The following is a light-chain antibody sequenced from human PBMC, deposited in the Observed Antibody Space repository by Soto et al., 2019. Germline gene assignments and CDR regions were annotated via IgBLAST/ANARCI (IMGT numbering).Light chain of an antibody. CDR3: QQYNNWPPEYT. V-gene: IGKV3-15*01. J-gene: IGKJ2*01. Sequence: EIVMTQSPATLSVSPGERVTLSCRACQSVGYKLAWYQQKPGQAPRLLIYGVSSRATGIPARFSGSGSQTEFTLTISSLQSEDFAVYYCQQYNNWPPEYTFGQGTKLEIK. CDR2: GVS. CDR1: QSVGYK.